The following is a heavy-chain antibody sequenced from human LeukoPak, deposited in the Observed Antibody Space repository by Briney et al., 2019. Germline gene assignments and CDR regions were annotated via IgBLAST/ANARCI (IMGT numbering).Heavy chain of an antibody. V-gene: IGHV4-34*01. D-gene: IGHD3-22*01. CDR2: INHSGST. Sequence: SETLSLTCAVYGGSFSGYYWSWIRQPPGKGLEWIGEINHSGSTNYNPSLKSRVTISVDTSKNQFSLILSSVTAADTAVYYCARRFRAYYYDSTLHFDYWGQGTLVTVSS. CDR3: ARRFRAYYYDSTLHFDY. J-gene: IGHJ4*02. CDR1: GGSFSGYY.